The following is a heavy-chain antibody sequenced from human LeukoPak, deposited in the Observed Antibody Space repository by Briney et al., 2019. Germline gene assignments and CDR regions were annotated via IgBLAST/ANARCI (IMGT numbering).Heavy chain of an antibody. Sequence: GASVKVSCKAFGGTFSSYAISWVRQAPGQGLEWMGGIIPIFGTANYAQKFQGRVTITADESTSTAYMELSSLRSEDTAVYYCARVTGFHFDYFDYWGQGTLVTVSS. CDR3: ARVTGFHFDYFDY. J-gene: IGHJ4*02. CDR1: GGTFSSYA. CDR2: IIPIFGTA. V-gene: IGHV1-69*13. D-gene: IGHD1-1*01.